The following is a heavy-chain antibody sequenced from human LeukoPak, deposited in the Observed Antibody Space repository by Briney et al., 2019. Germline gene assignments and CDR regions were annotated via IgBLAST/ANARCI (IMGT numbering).Heavy chain of an antibody. CDR3: ARMGNWFDP. Sequence: GGSLRLSCAASGFTFSSYGMHWVRQAPGKGLEWVAVISYDGSNKYYADSVKGRFTISRDNSKNTLYLQMNSLRAEDTAVYYCARMGNWFDPWGQGTLVTVSS. J-gene: IGHJ5*02. CDR1: GFTFSSYG. CDR2: ISYDGSNK. V-gene: IGHV3-30*03.